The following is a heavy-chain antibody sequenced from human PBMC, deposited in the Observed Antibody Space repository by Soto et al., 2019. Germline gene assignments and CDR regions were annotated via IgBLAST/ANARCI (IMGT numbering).Heavy chain of an antibody. J-gene: IGHJ6*01. CDR1: GFSFSSYS. D-gene: IGHD2-2*01. CDR3: ARDWDVAVVPADKNYPSYYCLDV. V-gene: IGHV3-21*01. Sequence: VGSLRRSCAASGFSFSSYSINWVRQAPGKGLEWLSSISSSSTYIYYADSVRGRFTISRDNAKNSVFLQMNSLRAEDTAVYYCARDWDVAVVPADKNYPSYYCLDV. CDR2: ISSSSTYI.